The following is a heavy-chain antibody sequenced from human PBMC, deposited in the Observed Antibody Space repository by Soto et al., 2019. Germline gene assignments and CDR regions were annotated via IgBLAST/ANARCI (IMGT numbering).Heavy chain of an antibody. D-gene: IGHD3-10*01. Sequence: QVHLVQSGAEVKRPGASVTVSCKACGYSFTNYGISWVRQAPGQGLEWMGWISGHNGNTNYAQRLQGRVTMTTDTSTSTAYMELRSLRSDDTAVYYCARDYYGSRSPLSPFFYWGQGTLVTVSS. CDR3: ARDYYGSRSPLSPFFY. J-gene: IGHJ4*02. CDR2: ISGHNGNT. CDR1: GYSFTNYG. V-gene: IGHV1-18*01.